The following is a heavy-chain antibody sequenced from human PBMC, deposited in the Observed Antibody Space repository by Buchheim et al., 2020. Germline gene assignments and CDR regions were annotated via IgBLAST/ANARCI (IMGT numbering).Heavy chain of an antibody. D-gene: IGHD3-22*01. CDR3: ARDYYDSSGYLRS. V-gene: IGHV4-61*02. Sequence: QVHLQESGPGLVKPSQTLSLTCTASGGSISSGSYYWSWIRQSAGKGLEWIGRIYTTGSTNYNPSLKSRVTISVDTSNNQFSLNLSSVTAADTAVYYCARDYYDSSGYLRSWGQGTL. J-gene: IGHJ5*02. CDR1: GGSISSGSYY. CDR2: IYTTGST.